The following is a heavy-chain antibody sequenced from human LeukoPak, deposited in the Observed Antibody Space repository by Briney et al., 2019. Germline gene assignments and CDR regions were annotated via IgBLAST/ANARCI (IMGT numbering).Heavy chain of an antibody. V-gene: IGHV4-61*09. J-gene: IGHJ5*02. D-gene: IGHD5-24*01. CDR2: IYHTGST. CDR3: ARVMAVNPDWFDP. CDR1: GGSISSSSYY. Sequence: SETLSLTCTVSGGSISSSSYYWTWIRQPAGKGLEWIGHIYHTGSTKYNPSLKSRVTILIDTSKNQFSLRLNSVTAADTAVYYCARVMAVNPDWFDPWGQGTLVTVSS.